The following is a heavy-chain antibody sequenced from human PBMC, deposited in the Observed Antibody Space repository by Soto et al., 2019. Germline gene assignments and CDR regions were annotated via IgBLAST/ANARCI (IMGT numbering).Heavy chain of an antibody. Sequence: QITLKESGPTLVKPTQTLTLTCTFSGFSLSTSGVGVGWIRQPPGMALEWVTLIYWDDDKRYSPSLKSRITITKDTSKSQVVLTMSNMDPVDTGTYYCARHIPSGYNDAFDIWGQGTMVTVSS. CDR2: IYWDDDK. D-gene: IGHD3-9*01. CDR1: GFSLSTSGVG. J-gene: IGHJ3*02. V-gene: IGHV2-5*02. CDR3: ARHIPSGYNDAFDI.